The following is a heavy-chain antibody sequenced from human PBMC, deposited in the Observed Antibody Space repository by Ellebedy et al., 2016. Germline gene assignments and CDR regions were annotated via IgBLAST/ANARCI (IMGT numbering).Heavy chain of an antibody. CDR1: GGSFSTYY. D-gene: IGHD3-9*01. J-gene: IGHJ6*02. V-gene: IGHV4-59*01. Sequence: SETLSLTXSVSGGSFSTYYWTWIRQLPGKGLEWIGSVYHIVATNYNLSLESRVTISVDTSKNQFSLSLSSVTAADTAVYYCARDRASKYDILTGYYWNHYGMDVWGQGTTVTVSS. CDR3: ARDRASKYDILTGYYWNHYGMDV. CDR2: VYHIVAT.